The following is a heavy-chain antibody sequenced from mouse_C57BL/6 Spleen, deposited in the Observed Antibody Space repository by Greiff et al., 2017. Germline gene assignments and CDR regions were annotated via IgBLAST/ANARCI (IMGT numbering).Heavy chain of an antibody. CDR3: ARNEDDYGEDFDV. CDR2: IHPNSGST. V-gene: IGHV1-64*01. J-gene: IGHJ1*03. CDR1: GYTFTSYW. D-gene: IGHD2-4*01. Sequence: VQLQQPGAELVKPGASVKLSCKASGYTFTSYWMHWVKQRPGQGLEWIGMIHPNSGSTNYNEKFKSKATLTVDKSSSTAYMQLSSLTSEDSAVYYCARNEDDYGEDFDVWGTGTTVTVSS.